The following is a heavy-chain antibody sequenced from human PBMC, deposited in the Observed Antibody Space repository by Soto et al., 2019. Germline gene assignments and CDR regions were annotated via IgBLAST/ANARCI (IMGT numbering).Heavy chain of an antibody. Sequence: GESLKISCKGSGYSFTSYRIGWVRQMPGKGLEWMGIIYPGDSDTRYSPSFQGQVTISADKSISTAYLQWSSLKASDTAMYYCARLCGGGSCYSTYGMDVWGQGTTVTVSS. CDR3: ARLCGGGSCYSTYGMDV. CDR1: GYSFTSYR. CDR2: IYPGDSDT. V-gene: IGHV5-51*01. J-gene: IGHJ6*02. D-gene: IGHD2-15*01.